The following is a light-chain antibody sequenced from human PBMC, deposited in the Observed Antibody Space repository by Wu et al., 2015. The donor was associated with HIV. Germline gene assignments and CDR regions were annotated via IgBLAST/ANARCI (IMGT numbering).Light chain of an antibody. Sequence: EIVLTQSPGTLSLSPGERATLSCRASQSVSSSYLAWYQQKPGQSPRLLIFGASSRATGIPDRFSGSGSGTDLTLTISRLEPEDFAVYYCQQYGSSPGTFGQGTKAGNQT. J-gene: IGKJ2*01. CDR3: QQYGSSPGT. CDR1: QSVSSSY. V-gene: IGKV3-20*01. CDR2: GAS.